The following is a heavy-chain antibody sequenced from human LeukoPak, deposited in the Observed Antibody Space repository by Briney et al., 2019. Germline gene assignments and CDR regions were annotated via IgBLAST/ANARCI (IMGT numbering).Heavy chain of an antibody. J-gene: IGHJ4*02. Sequence: GASVKVSCKASGYTFTSYDINWVRQATGQGLEWMGWMNPNSGNTGCAQKFQGRVTITRNTSISTAYMELSSLRSEDTAVYYCASRVYSYYYGSGSSPYYLAYWGQGPRVTVS. D-gene: IGHD3-10*01. CDR2: MNPNSGNT. CDR3: ASRVYSYYYGSGSSPYYLAY. V-gene: IGHV1-8*03. CDR1: GYTFTSYD.